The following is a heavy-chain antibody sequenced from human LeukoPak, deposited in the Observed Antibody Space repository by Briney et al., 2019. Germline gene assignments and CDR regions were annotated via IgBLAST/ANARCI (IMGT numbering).Heavy chain of an antibody. CDR3: AKEGPLRGWPHDY. Sequence: PSETLSLTCTVSGGSISSYYWSWIRQPPGKGLEWIGYIYYSGSTNYNPSLKSRVTISVDTSKNQFSLKLSSVTAADTAVYYCAKEGPLRGWPHDYWGQGTLVTVSS. CDR2: IYYSGST. J-gene: IGHJ4*02. V-gene: IGHV4-59*01. CDR1: GGSISSYY.